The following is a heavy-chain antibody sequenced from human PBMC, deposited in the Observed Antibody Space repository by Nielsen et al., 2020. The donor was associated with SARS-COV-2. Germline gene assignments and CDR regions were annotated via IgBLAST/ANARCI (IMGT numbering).Heavy chain of an antibody. CDR1: GFTFSSYW. J-gene: IGHJ6*02. Sequence: GESLKISCAASGFTFSSYWMSWVRQAPGKGLESVANIKQDGSEKYYVDSVKGRFTISRDNAKNSLFLLMNSLRAEDTAVYYCARDRGGGYSYGPYYYGMDVWGQGTTVTVSS. V-gene: IGHV3-7*01. D-gene: IGHD5-18*01. CDR3: ARDRGGGYSYGPYYYGMDV. CDR2: IKQDGSEK.